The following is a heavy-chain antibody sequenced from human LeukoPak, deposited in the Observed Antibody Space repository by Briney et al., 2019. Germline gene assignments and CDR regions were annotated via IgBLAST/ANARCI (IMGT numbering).Heavy chain of an antibody. CDR3: ARGLDYGGKDGEADYGMDV. D-gene: IGHD4-23*01. CDR2: IKSKTDGGTT. CDR1: GFTFSNAW. J-gene: IGHJ6*02. V-gene: IGHV3-15*01. Sequence: PGGSLRLSCAASGFTFSNAWMSWVRQAPGKGLEWVGRIKSKTDGGTTDYAAPVKGRFTISRDDSKNTLYLQMNSLKTEDTAVYYCARGLDYGGKDGEADYGMDVWGQGTTVTVSS.